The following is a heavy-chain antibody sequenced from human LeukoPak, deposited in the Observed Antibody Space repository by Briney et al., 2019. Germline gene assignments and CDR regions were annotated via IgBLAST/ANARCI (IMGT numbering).Heavy chain of an antibody. D-gene: IGHD5-18*01. CDR2: MNHSGSA. CDR3: ARAYSYGYADIDY. J-gene: IGHJ4*02. V-gene: IGHV4-34*01. Sequence: SETLSLTCAVYGGSFSGYYWTWIRQPPGKGLEWIGEMNHSGSANYNPSLKSRVTISVDTSKNQFSLKLSSVTAADTAVYYCARAYSYGYADIDYWGQGTLVTVSS. CDR1: GGSFSGYY.